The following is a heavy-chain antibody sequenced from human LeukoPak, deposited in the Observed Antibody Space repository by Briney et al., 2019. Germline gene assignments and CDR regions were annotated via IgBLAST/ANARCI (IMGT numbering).Heavy chain of an antibody. J-gene: IGHJ3*02. CDR1: GFTFSSYG. D-gene: IGHD4-17*01. CDR2: IRYDGSNK. Sequence: GGSLRLSCAASGFTFSSYGMHWVRQAPGKGLEWVAFIRYDGSNKYYADSVKGRFTISRDSSKNTLYLQMNSLRAEDTAVYYCAKPIYGDYSYAFDIWGQGTMVTVPS. CDR3: AKPIYGDYSYAFDI. V-gene: IGHV3-30*02.